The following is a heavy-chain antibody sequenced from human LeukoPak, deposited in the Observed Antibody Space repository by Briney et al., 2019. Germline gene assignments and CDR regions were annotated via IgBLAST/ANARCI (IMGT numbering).Heavy chain of an antibody. CDR2: IRSKAYGGTA. Sequence: GSLRLSCTASGFTFGYYAMSWVRQAPGKGLEWVGFIRSKAYGGTAEYAASVKGRFTISRDDSKSIAYLQMNSLKTEDTAVYYCTRDGVPYYYDSSGYFSWFDPWGQGTLVTVSS. D-gene: IGHD3-22*01. J-gene: IGHJ5*02. CDR1: GFTFGYYA. V-gene: IGHV3-49*04. CDR3: TRDGVPYYYDSSGYFSWFDP.